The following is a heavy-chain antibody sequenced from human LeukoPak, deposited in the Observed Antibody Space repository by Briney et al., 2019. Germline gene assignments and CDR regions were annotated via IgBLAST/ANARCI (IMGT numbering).Heavy chain of an antibody. Sequence: SETLSLTCTVSGGSISSSSYSWGWIRQPPGKGLEWIGNIYYSGSTYYNPSLKSRVTISVDTSKNKFSLKLSSVTAADTAVYYCARTEESGYSYDYFGYYYYMDVWGKGTTVTVSS. CDR1: GGSISSSSYS. CDR3: ARTEESGYSYDYFGYYYYMDV. D-gene: IGHD5-18*01. V-gene: IGHV4-39*07. J-gene: IGHJ6*03. CDR2: IYYSGST.